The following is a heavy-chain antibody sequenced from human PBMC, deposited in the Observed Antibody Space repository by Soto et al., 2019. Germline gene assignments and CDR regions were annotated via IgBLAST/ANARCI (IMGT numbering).Heavy chain of an antibody. CDR1: GGTFISYA. CDR3: ARSPPDYYDSSGYPYYFDY. V-gene: IGHV1-69*01. Sequence: QVQLVQSGAEVKKPGSSVKVSCKASGGTFISYAISWVRQAPGQGLEWMGGIIPIFGTANYAQTFQGRVTITADESTSTAYMELSSLRSEDTAVYYCARSPPDYYDSSGYPYYFDYLGQGTLVNVSS. J-gene: IGHJ4*02. D-gene: IGHD3-22*01. CDR2: IIPIFGTA.